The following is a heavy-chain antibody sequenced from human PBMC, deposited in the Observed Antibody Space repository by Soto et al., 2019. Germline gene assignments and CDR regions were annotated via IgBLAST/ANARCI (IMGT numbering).Heavy chain of an antibody. CDR1: GFTFNSYW. CDR2: INFDGTTT. CDR3: ARGGFRQWLLDY. Sequence: EVQLVESGGGLVQPGGSLRLSCAASGFTFNSYWIHWVRQAPGKGLVWVSRINFDGTTTNYAESVKGRFTISRDNAKNTLYLQMNSLRDEDTAVYYCARGGFRQWLLDYWGQGSLVTVSS. J-gene: IGHJ4*02. V-gene: IGHV3-74*01. D-gene: IGHD5-12*01.